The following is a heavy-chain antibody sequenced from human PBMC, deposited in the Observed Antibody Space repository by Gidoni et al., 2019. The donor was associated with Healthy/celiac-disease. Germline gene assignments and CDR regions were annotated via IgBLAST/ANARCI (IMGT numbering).Heavy chain of an antibody. Sequence: EVQLVQSGAEVKKPGESLKIYCKGSGYSFTSYWIGWGRQMPGKGLGWMGIIYPGASATRYSLSFQGQVTISADKSISTAYLQWSSLKASDTAMYYCARHTTTGTTDYWGQGTLVTVSS. D-gene: IGHD1-1*01. CDR1: GYSFTSYW. CDR3: ARHTTTGTTDY. CDR2: IYPGASAT. V-gene: IGHV5-51*01. J-gene: IGHJ4*02.